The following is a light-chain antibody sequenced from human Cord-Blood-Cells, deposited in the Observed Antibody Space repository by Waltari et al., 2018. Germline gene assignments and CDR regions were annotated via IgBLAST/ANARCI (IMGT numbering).Light chain of an antibody. J-gene: IGLJ2*01. CDR1: RSDVGSYNI. CDR3: CSYAGSSNVV. V-gene: IGLV2-23*01. Sequence: QSALTQPASVSGSPGQSTTISCTGTRSDVGSYNIVSWYQQHPGKAPKLMIYEGSKRPSGVSNRFSGSKSGNTASLTISGLQAEDEADYYCCSYAGSSNVVFGGGTKLTVL. CDR2: EGS.